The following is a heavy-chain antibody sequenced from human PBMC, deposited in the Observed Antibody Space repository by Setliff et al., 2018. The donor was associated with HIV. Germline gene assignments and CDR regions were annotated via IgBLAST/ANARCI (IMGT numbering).Heavy chain of an antibody. CDR2: IYYSGST. CDR1: GGSISSSRYY. J-gene: IGHJ4*02. CDR3: ARVIYSYYDSTGYSCYFDY. Sequence: SETLSLTCTVSGGSISSSRYYWGWIRQPPGKGLEWIGTIYYSGSTYYNPSLKSRVTMSVDTSKNQFSLKLRSVTAADTAVYYCARVIYSYYDSTGYSCYFDYWGQGTLVTVSS. V-gene: IGHV4-39*07. D-gene: IGHD3-22*01.